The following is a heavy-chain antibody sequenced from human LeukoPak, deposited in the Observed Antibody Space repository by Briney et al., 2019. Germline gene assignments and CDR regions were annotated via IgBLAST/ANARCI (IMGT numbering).Heavy chain of an antibody. CDR3: ARVYLSQQLVPGLDY. V-gene: IGHV4-39*07. CDR2: IYYSGST. Sequence: SETLSLTCTVSGGSISSSSYYWGWIRQPPGKGLEWIGTIYYSGSTSYNPSLKSRATISVDTSKTQFSLKLSSVTAADTAVYYCARVYLSQQLVPGLDYWGQGTLVTVSS. J-gene: IGHJ4*02. D-gene: IGHD6-13*01. CDR1: GGSISSSSYY.